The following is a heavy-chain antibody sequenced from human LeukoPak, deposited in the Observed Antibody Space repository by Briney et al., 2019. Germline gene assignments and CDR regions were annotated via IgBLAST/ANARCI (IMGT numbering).Heavy chain of an antibody. CDR2: VQPNSGGT. CDR3: ARATPSQVLFSIHGLDV. D-gene: IGHD3-16*01. V-gene: IGHV1-2*02. Sequence: ASVKVSCKASGYTFIGYYMHWVRQAPGQGLEWMGWVQPNSGGTKYAQKFQDRVTMTRDTSNTTAYMQLNRLRSDDTAVYYCARATPSQVLFSIHGLDVWGPGTTVIVSS. J-gene: IGHJ6*02. CDR1: GYTFIGYY.